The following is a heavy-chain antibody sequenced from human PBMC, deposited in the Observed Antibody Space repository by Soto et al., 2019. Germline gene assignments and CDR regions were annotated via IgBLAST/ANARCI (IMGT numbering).Heavy chain of an antibody. CDR1: GYTLTELS. CDR2: FDPEDGET. V-gene: IGHV1-24*01. Sequence: ASVKVSCKVSGYTLTELSMHWVRQAPGKGLEWMGGFDPEDGETIYAQKFQGRVTMTEDTSTDTAYMELSSLRSEDTAVYYCATTFEAIAAAGSFDYWGQGTLVTVSS. CDR3: ATTFEAIAAAGSFDY. D-gene: IGHD6-13*01. J-gene: IGHJ4*02.